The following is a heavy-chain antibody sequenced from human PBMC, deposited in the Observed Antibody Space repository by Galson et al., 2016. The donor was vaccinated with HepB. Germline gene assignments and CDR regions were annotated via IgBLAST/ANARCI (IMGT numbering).Heavy chain of an antibody. D-gene: IGHD6-6*01. Sequence: SLRLSCAASGFTFDDYAMHWVRQVSGRGLEWVSGVTWNSENIGYADSVKGRFTISRDNANNSLYLQMNSLRAEDTALYYCAKGRVRYSGSSDIDYWGQGALVTVSS. CDR3: AKGRVRYSGSSDIDY. J-gene: IGHJ4*02. V-gene: IGHV3-9*01. CDR1: GFTFDDYA. CDR2: VTWNSENI.